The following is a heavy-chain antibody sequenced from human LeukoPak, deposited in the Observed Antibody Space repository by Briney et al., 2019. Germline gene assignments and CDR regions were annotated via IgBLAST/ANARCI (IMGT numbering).Heavy chain of an antibody. CDR1: GFTFSGSA. CDR2: IRSKANSYAT. D-gene: IGHD3-22*01. CDR3: TREGFMIVVPYYYYYMDV. V-gene: IGHV3-73*01. Sequence: PRGSLRLSCAASGFTFSGSAMHWVRQASGKGLEWVGRIRSKANSYATAYAASVKGRFTISRDDSKNTAYLQMNSLKTEDTAVYYCTREGFMIVVPYYYYYMDVWGKGTTVTVSS. J-gene: IGHJ6*03.